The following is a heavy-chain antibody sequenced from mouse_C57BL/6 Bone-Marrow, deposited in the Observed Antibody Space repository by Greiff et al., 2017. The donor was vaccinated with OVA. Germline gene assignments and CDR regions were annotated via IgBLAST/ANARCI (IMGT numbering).Heavy chain of an antibody. CDR1: GYTFTSYW. CDR3: AREEGLRRELAY. V-gene: IGHV1-72*01. J-gene: IGHJ3*01. CDR2: IYPNIAVT. Sequence: QVQRQQSVAELVKPGASVKLSCKASGYTFTSYWMHWVKQRPGRGLEWIVIIYPNIAVTNYNEKFKSKATLTVDKPSSTAYMQLSSLTSEDSAVYYCAREEGLRRELAYWGQGTLVTVSA. D-gene: IGHD2-4*01.